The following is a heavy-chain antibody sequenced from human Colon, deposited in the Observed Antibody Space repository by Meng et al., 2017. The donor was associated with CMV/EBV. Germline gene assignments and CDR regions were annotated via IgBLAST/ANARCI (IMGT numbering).Heavy chain of an antibody. CDR2: IHPSGTPT. CDR3: ARDQRILRSSSWYYYYGMDV. D-gene: IGHD6-6*01. V-gene: IGHV1-46*01. Sequence: ASVKVSCKTSGYTFTSHYMHWVRQAPGQGLEWMGVIHPSGTPTVYSQKFQGRVTMTRDTSTSTVYMELNSLRSEDTAVYYCARDQRILRSSSWYYYYGMDVWGQGTTVTVSS. J-gene: IGHJ6*02. CDR1: GYTFTSHY.